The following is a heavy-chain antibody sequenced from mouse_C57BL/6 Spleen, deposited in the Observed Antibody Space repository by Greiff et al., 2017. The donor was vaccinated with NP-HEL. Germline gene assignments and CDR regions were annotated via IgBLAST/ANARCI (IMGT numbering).Heavy chain of an antibody. V-gene: IGHV14-4*01. J-gene: IGHJ2*01. CDR2: IDPENGDT. Sequence: VQLKESGAELVRPGASVTLSCTASGFNIKDDYMHWVKQRPEQGLEWIGWIDPENGDTEYASKFQGKATITADTSSNTAYLQLSSLTSADTAVYYCTMIYYGKGYWGQGTTLTVSS. D-gene: IGHD2-1*01. CDR3: TMIYYGKGY. CDR1: GFNIKDDY.